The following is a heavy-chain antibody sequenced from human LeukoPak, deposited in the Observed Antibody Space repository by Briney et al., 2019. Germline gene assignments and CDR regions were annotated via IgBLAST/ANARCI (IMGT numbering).Heavy chain of an antibody. CDR3: ARGHCGGDCYPFDY. CDR2: INPNSGGT. CDR1: VYTFTLYY. Sequence: ASVTVSCTASVYTFTLYYMHWVRQAPGQGLEGMGWINPNSGGTNYAQKFQGRVTMTRDTSISTAYMELSRLRSDDTAVYYCARGHCGGDCYPFDYWGQGTLVTVSS. D-gene: IGHD2-21*02. V-gene: IGHV1-2*02. J-gene: IGHJ4*02.